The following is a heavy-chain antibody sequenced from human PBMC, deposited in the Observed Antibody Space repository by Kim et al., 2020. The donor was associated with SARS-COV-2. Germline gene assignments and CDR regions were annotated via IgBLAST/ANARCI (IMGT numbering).Heavy chain of an antibody. CDR2: IYYSGST. D-gene: IGHD3-22*01. V-gene: IGHV4-31*03. CDR1: GGSISSGGYY. Sequence: SETLSLTYTVSGGSISSGGYYWSWIRQHPGKGLEWLGYIYYSGSTYYNPSLKSRVIISVDTSKNQFSLKLSSVTAADTAVYYCARGDSSGYFNWFDPWGQGTLVAVSS. J-gene: IGHJ5*02. CDR3: ARGDSSGYFNWFDP.